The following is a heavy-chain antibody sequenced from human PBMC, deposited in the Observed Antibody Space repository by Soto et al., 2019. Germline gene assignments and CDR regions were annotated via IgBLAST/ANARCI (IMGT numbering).Heavy chain of an antibody. CDR2: IYHSGSN. V-gene: IGHV4-30-2*01. J-gene: IGHJ5*02. D-gene: IGHD5-18*01. CDR1: GGSISSGGYS. Sequence: QLQLQESGSGLVKPSQTLSLTCAVSGGSISSGGYSWSWIRQPPGKGLEWIGYIYHSGSNYYNPSIKSRATISVDRSKNQFSLKLSSVTAADTAVYYCARVRSQLWPFDPWGQGTMVTVSS. CDR3: ARVRSQLWPFDP.